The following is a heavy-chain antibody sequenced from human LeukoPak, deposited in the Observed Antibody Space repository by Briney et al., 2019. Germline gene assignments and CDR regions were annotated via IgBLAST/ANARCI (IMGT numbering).Heavy chain of an antibody. Sequence: PSETLSLTCTVSGGSISSSSYYWGWIRQPPGKGLEWIGSIYYSGSTYYNPSLKSRVTISVDTSKNQFSLKLSSVTAADTAVYYCARGVRITMVRGVIITNYFDYWGQGTLVTVSS. V-gene: IGHV4-39*01. CDR1: GGSISSSSYY. D-gene: IGHD3-10*01. CDR3: ARGVRITMVRGVIITNYFDY. CDR2: IYYSGST. J-gene: IGHJ4*02.